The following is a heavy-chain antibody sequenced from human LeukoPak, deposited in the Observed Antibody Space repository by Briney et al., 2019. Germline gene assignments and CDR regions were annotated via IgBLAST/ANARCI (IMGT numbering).Heavy chain of an antibody. V-gene: IGHV4-59*11. J-gene: IGHJ4*02. Sequence: SETLSLTCTVSGGSISSHYWNWIRQPPGKGLEWIGYIYYSGSTNYNPSLNSRVTISVDTSKNQFSLKLSSVTAADTAVYYCARSGYSDNWYYFDYWGQGTLVTVSS. CDR2: IYYSGST. CDR3: ARSGYSDNWYYFDY. D-gene: IGHD6-13*01. CDR1: GGSISSHY.